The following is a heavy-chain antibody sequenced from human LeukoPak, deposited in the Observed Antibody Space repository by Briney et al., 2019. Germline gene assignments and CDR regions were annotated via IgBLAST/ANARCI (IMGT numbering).Heavy chain of an antibody. CDR1: GFTFSSYS. CDR3: ASAPSFSHFDY. D-gene: IGHD3-16*02. J-gene: IGHJ4*02. Sequence: GGSLRLSCAASGFTFSSYSMNWVRQAPGKGLEWVSSISSSSSYIYYADSVKGRFTISRDNAKNSLYLRMNSLRAEDTAVYYCASAPSFSHFDYWGQGTLVTVSS. CDR2: ISSSSSYI. V-gene: IGHV3-21*01.